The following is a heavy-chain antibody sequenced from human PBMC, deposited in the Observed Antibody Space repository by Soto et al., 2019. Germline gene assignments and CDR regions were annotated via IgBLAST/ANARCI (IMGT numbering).Heavy chain of an antibody. J-gene: IGHJ4*02. D-gene: IGHD5-12*01. Sequence: QVQLQESGPGLVKPSETLSLTCTVSGGSISSYYWSWIRQPPGKGLEWIGYIYYSGSTNYNPSLKSRVTISVDTSKNQFSLKLSSVTAADTAVYYCARESGRDGYNFGYWGQGTLVTVSS. CDR1: GGSISSYY. CDR3: ARESGRDGYNFGY. V-gene: IGHV4-59*01. CDR2: IYYSGST.